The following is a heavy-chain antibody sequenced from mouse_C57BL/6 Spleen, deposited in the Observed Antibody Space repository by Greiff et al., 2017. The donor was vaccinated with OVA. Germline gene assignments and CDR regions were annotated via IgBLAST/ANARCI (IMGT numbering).Heavy chain of an antibody. CDR3: ARGWLLFDY. J-gene: IGHJ2*01. V-gene: IGHV3-6*01. CDR2: ISYDGSN. D-gene: IGHD2-3*01. CDR1: GYSITSGYY. Sequence: EVHLVESGPGLVKPSQSLSLTCSVTGYSITSGYYWNWIRQFPGNKLEWMGYISYDGSNNYNPSLKNRISITRDTSKNQFFLKLNSVTTEDTATYYCARGWLLFDYWGQGTTLTVSS.